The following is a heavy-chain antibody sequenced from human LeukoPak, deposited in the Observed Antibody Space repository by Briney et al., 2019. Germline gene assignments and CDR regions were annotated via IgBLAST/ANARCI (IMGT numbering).Heavy chain of an antibody. CDR1: RGTFSSYA. CDR3: ARIVVVPAAILGYYYGMDV. V-gene: IGHV1-69*13. Sequence: SVKVSCKASRGTFSSYAISWVRQAPGQGLEWMGGIIPIFGTANYAQKFQGRVTITADESTSTAYMELSSLRSEDTAVYYCARIVVVPAAILGYYYGMDVWGQGTTVTVSS. CDR2: IIPIFGTA. J-gene: IGHJ6*02. D-gene: IGHD2-2*02.